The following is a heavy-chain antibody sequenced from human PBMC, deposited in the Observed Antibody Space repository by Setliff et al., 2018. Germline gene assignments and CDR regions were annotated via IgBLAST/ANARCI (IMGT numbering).Heavy chain of an antibody. CDR1: GDSISGDY. Sequence: SETLSLTCTVSGDSISGDYWSWTRQPPGTGLEWIGFIHYSGSTNYNPSLKSRVTISLDTPKNQFSLRLSSVTAADAAVYYCAGTRYGLGGRPYWGQGTLVTVSS. J-gene: IGHJ4*02. D-gene: IGHD2-15*01. CDR2: IHYSGST. V-gene: IGHV4-59*01. CDR3: AGTRYGLGGRPY.